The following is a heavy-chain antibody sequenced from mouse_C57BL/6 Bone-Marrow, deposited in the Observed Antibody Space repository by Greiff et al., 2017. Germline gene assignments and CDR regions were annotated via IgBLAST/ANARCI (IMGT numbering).Heavy chain of an antibody. CDR2: IYYSGTI. D-gene: IGHD3-2*02. J-gene: IGHJ2*01. Sequence: EVKLVESGPGLVKPSQTVFLTCTVTGISITTGNYRWSWIRQFPGNKLEWIGYIYYSGTITYNPSLPSRTTIPRDTPKNQFFLEMNSLTAEDTATYYCARGGRLFFDYWGQGTTLTVSS. CDR1: GISITTGNYR. V-gene: IGHV3-5*01. CDR3: ARGGRLFFDY.